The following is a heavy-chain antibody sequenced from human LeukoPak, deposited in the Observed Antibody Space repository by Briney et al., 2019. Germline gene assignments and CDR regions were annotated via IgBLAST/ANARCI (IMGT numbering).Heavy chain of an antibody. D-gene: IGHD3-22*01. CDR1: GGSISSYY. CDR3: ARPRSSGYYSGAFDI. Sequence: PSETLSLTCTVSGGSISSYYWSWIRQPPGKGLEWIGYIYYSGSTNSNPSLKSRVTISVDTSKNQFSLKLSSVTAADTAVYYCARPRSSGYYSGAFDIWGQGTMVTVSS. CDR2: IYYSGST. V-gene: IGHV4-59*08. J-gene: IGHJ3*02.